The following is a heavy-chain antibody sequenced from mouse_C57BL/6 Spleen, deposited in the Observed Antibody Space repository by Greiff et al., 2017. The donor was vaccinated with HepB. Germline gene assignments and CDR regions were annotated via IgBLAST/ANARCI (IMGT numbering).Heavy chain of an antibody. Sequence: QVQLQQSGAELVKPGASVKLSCKASGYTFTSYWMHWVKQRPGQGLEWIGMIHPNSGSTNYNEKFKSKATLTVDKSSSTAYMQLSSLTSEDSAVYYCAREGYYGSSYRYFDVWGTGTTVTVSS. CDR1: GYTFTSYW. V-gene: IGHV1-64*01. J-gene: IGHJ1*03. CDR3: AREGYYGSSYRYFDV. D-gene: IGHD1-1*01. CDR2: IHPNSGST.